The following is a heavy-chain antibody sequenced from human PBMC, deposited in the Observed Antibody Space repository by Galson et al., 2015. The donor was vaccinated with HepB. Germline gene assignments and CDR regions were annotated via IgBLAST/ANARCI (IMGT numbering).Heavy chain of an antibody. V-gene: IGHV3-23*01. CDR2: ISGSGGST. Sequence: LRLSCAASGFTFRSYAMSWVRQAPGKGLEWVSAISGSGGSTSHADSVKGRFTISRDNSKNTLYLQMNSLRAEDTAVYYCVLTYTSGFFWFDPWGQGTLVTASS. CDR3: VLTYTSGFFWFDP. D-gene: IGHD5-12*01. CDR1: GFTFRSYA. J-gene: IGHJ5*02.